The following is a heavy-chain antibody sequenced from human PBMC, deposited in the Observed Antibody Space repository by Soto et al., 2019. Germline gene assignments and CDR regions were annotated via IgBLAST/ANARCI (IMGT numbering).Heavy chain of an antibody. CDR2: IYYSGST. J-gene: IGHJ5*02. Sequence: TLSLTCTVSGGSISSGGYYWSWIRQHPGKGLEWIGYIYYSGSTYYNPSLKSRVTISVDTSKNQFSLKLSSVTAADTAVYYCARAPDYGDYVGWFDPWGQGTLVTVSS. D-gene: IGHD4-17*01. CDR3: ARAPDYGDYVGWFDP. V-gene: IGHV4-31*03. CDR1: GGSISSGGYY.